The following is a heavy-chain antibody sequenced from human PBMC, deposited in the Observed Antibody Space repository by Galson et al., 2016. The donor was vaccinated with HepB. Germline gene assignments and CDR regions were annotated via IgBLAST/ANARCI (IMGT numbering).Heavy chain of an antibody. CDR3: ARDRRPAGAFKSDRVGAADY. CDR2: VSFDGKNK. D-gene: IGHD1-26*01. Sequence: SLRLSCAPSGFTFRTYSMHWVRQAPGKGLEWVALVSFDGKNKFYADSVKGRFTISKDNSQSTLFLQMNSLRTDDTAVYFCARDRRPAGAFKSDRVGAADYGGQGTLVSVSS. J-gene: IGHJ4*02. V-gene: IGHV3-30*04. CDR1: GFTFRTYS.